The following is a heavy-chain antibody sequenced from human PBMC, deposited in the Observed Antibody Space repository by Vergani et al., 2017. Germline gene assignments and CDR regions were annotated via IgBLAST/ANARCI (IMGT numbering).Heavy chain of an antibody. CDR1: GFTLSNYD. V-gene: IGHV3-30*02. J-gene: IGHJ4*02. D-gene: IGHD3-16*01. Sequence: QVQLVESGGGVVQRGGFLRLSCATSGFTLSNYDMQWIRQGPGNGLEFVAFIQFDGSNQYYADSVKGRFTLSRDFSKNTLYLQMNSLRTDDTATYYCAKHFRGWGIDYWGQGTQVIVSS. CDR2: IQFDGSNQ. CDR3: AKHFRGWGIDY.